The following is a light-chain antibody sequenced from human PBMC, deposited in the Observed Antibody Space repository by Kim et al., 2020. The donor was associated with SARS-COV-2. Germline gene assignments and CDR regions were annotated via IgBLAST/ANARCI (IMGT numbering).Light chain of an antibody. CDR2: DAS. CDR3: QQYYYWRA. Sequence: SVYTGKSVTHSYRASQNMRTDLAWYQQKPGQVPRVLIYDASTRAAGIPARFSGSGSGTEFTLTIASLQSEDSAVYYCQQYYYWRAFGQGTRLESK. V-gene: IGKV3-15*01. CDR1: QNMRTD. J-gene: IGKJ5*01.